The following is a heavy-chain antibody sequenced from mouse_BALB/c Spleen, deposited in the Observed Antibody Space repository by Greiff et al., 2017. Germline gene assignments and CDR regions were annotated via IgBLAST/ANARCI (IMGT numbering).Heavy chain of an antibody. CDR3: ARDFVHYYGPSYWYFDV. Sequence: VQLVESGPGLVAPSQSLSITCTVSGFSLTSYGVHWVRQPPGKGLEWLGVIWAGGSTNYNSALMSRLSISKDNSKSQVFLKMNSLQTDDTAMYYCARDFVHYYGPSYWYFDVWGAGTTVTVSS. CDR1: GFSLTSYG. CDR2: IWAGGST. D-gene: IGHD1-2*01. J-gene: IGHJ1*01. V-gene: IGHV2-9*02.